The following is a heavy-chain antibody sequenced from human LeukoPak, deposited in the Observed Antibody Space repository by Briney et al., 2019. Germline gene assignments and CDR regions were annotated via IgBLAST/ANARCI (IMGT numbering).Heavy chain of an antibody. V-gene: IGHV4-59*11. CDR2: IYYTGST. D-gene: IGHD6-13*01. CDR1: GGSISSLY. CDR3: ARTNPGYSSSWYFDS. J-gene: IGHJ4*02. Sequence: KSSETLSLTCTVSGGSISSLYCSWIRQPPGKGLEWIGHIYYTGSTNYNPSRKSRVTISVATSKKHFSLKLSSVTAADTAVYYCARTNPGYSSSWYFDSWGQGTLVTVSS.